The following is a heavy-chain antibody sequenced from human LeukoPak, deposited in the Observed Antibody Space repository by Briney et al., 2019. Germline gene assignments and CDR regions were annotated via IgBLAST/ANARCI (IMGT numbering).Heavy chain of an antibody. D-gene: IGHD3-22*01. Sequence: GGSLRLSCAASGFTFSSYSMNWVRQAPGKGLEWVSSISSSSSYIYYADSVKGRFTISRDNAKSSLYLQMNSLRAEDTAVYYCATGSPGYYDSSGCNDYWGQGTLVTVSS. J-gene: IGHJ4*02. CDR1: GFTFSSYS. V-gene: IGHV3-21*01. CDR3: ATGSPGYYDSSGCNDY. CDR2: ISSSSSYI.